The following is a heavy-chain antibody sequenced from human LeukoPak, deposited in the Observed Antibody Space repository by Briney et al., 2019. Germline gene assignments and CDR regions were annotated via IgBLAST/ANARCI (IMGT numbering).Heavy chain of an antibody. J-gene: IGHJ5*02. V-gene: IGHV4-4*02. Sequence: SETLSLTCAVSGASISSYEWWSWVRQPPGKGLEWIGETRVSGNTNYNPSLKSRVTMSIDKSKNQFFLNLSSVTAADTAVYYCARVISSAWRQNDLWGQGTLVTVSS. CDR1: GASISSYEW. CDR3: ARVISSAWRQNDL. CDR2: TRVSGNT. D-gene: IGHD3-22*01.